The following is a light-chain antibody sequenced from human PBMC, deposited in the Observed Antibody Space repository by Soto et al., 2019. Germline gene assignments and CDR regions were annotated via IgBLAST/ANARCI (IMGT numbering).Light chain of an antibody. CDR3: QQYENRPYT. Sequence: EIVMTQSPVTLSVSPGERATLSCRASQSVSSNLAWYQHKPGQAPRLLIYDAATRGTGVPARFSGSGSGTEFTLTISSLQPEDNATYYCQQYENRPYTFGPGTKVDIK. CDR2: DAA. J-gene: IGKJ3*01. V-gene: IGKV3-15*01. CDR1: QSVSSN.